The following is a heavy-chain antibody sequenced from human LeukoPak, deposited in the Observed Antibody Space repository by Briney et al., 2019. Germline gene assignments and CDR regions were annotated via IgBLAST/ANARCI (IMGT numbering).Heavy chain of an antibody. D-gene: IGHD3-22*01. CDR1: GGSVSSYY. CDR3: SRGDGKYYYDSSGYYYSTRIEYFQH. CDR2: FYTCWSA. V-gene: IGHV4-4*07. Sequence: SETLSLTCTVSGGSVSSYYWSWIRQPAGKGLGWFGRFYTCWSAKHHPSLKSRVNISVDKSKNQFSLKLSSVTAADTAVYYCSRGDGKYYYDSSGYYYSTRIEYFQHWGQGTLVTVSS. J-gene: IGHJ1*01.